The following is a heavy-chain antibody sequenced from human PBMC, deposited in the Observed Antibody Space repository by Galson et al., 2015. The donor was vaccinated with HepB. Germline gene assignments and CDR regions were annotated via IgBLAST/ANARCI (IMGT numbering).Heavy chain of an antibody. J-gene: IGHJ2*01. V-gene: IGHV1-2*02. Sequence: SVKVSCKASGYTFTGYYMHWVRQAPGQGLEWMGWINANSGGTNYAQKFQDRGTMTRDTSISTVYMELSRLRSDDTAVYYCARGNGDGPYWYFDLWGRGTLVTVSS. D-gene: IGHD4-17*01. CDR2: INANSGGT. CDR1: GYTFTGYY. CDR3: ARGNGDGPYWYFDL.